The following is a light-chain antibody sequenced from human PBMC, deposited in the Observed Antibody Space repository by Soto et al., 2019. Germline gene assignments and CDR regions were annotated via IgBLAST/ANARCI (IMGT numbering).Light chain of an antibody. CDR1: SNDIGDYYY. J-gene: IGLJ3*02. CDR3: SSFTSSHTLA. CDR2: DVS. V-gene: IGLV2-14*03. Sequence: QSALTQPASVSGSPGQSVTISCTGTSNDIGDYYYAAWYQQHPGTAPKLIIYDVSNRPSGVSNRFSGSKSDNTASLTISGLQAEDEADYYCSSFTSSHTLAFGGGTKLTVL.